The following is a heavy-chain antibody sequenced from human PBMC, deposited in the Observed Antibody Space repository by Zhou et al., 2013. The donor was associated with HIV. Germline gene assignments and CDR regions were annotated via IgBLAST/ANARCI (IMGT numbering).Heavy chain of an antibody. V-gene: IGHV1-8*02. D-gene: IGHD3-3*01. J-gene: IGHJ3*01. CDR2: MNPDNDNT. Sequence: QVQLVQSGAEVAKPGASVKVSCKTSGYTFTTHDINWVRQAPGQGLEWMGWMNPDNDNTAYSQNFQGRVTFTGNTSISTAYMELSSLRSGDTAIYYCARALLGADFHDAFDLWGQGTVVTVSS. CDR1: GYTFTTHD. CDR3: ARALLGADFHDAFDL.